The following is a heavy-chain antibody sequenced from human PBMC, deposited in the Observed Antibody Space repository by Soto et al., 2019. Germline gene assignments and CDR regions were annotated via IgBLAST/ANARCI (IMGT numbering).Heavy chain of an antibody. CDR1: GYTFTSYG. Sequence: GASVKVSCKASGYTFTSYGISWVRQAPGQGLEWMGWISAYNGNTNYAQKLQGRVTMTTDTSTSTAYMELRSLRSDDTAVYYCAQLYYDILTGYYDAFDIWGQGTMVTVS. V-gene: IGHV1-18*01. D-gene: IGHD3-9*01. CDR3: AQLYYDILTGYYDAFDI. J-gene: IGHJ3*02. CDR2: ISAYNGNT.